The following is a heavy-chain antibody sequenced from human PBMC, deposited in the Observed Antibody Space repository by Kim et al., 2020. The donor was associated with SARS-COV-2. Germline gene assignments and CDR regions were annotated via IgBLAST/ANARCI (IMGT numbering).Heavy chain of an antibody. D-gene: IGHD3-22*01. Sequence: YADSGKGRFTVSRDNAKNTLYLQMDSLRAEDTALYYCAKDHESSGWPTFDYWGRGTLVTVSS. CDR3: AKDHESSGWPTFDY. V-gene: IGHV3-23*01. J-gene: IGHJ4*02.